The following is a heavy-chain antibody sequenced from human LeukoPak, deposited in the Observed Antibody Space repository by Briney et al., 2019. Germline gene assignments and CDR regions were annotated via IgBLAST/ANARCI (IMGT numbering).Heavy chain of an antibody. CDR1: GFTFSSYA. CDR2: IKQDGSEK. V-gene: IGHV3-7*01. J-gene: IGHJ4*02. D-gene: IGHD3-22*01. CDR3: AKDGSNYYDSSGYYSHFDY. Sequence: PGGSLRLSCAASGFTFSSYAMSWVRQAPGKGLEWVANIKQDGSEKYYVDSVKGRFTISRDNAKNSLYLQMNSLRAEDTAVYYCAKDGSNYYDSSGYYSHFDYWGQGTLVTVSS.